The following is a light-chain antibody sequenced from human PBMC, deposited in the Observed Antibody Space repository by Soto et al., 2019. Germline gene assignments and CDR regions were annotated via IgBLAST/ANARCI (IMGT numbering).Light chain of an antibody. V-gene: IGLV2-14*01. Sequence: QSVLPQPASVSGSPGQSITISCTGTSSDVGGYNYVSWYQQHPGKAPKLMIYDVSNRPSGVSNRFSGSKSGNTASLTISGLQAEDEADYYCGSYTSSSTPLYVFGTGTKVTVL. CDR3: GSYTSSSTPLYV. CDR1: SSDVGGYNY. CDR2: DVS. J-gene: IGLJ1*01.